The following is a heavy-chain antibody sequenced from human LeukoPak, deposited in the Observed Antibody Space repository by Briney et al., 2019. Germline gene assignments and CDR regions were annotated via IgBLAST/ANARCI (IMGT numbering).Heavy chain of an antibody. D-gene: IGHD5-18*01. CDR2: IYYSGST. Sequence: PSETLSLTCTVSGGSISSSSYYWGWIRQPPGKWLEWIGSIYYSGSTYYNPSLKSRVTISVDTSKNQFSLKLSSVAAADTAVYYCARKAMAHFDYWGQGTLVTVSS. CDR1: GGSISSSSYY. V-gene: IGHV4-39*01. J-gene: IGHJ4*02. CDR3: ARKAMAHFDY.